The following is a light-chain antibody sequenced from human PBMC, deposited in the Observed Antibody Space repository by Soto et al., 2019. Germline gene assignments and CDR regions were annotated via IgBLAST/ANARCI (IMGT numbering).Light chain of an antibody. V-gene: IGKV3-20*01. CDR2: GAS. J-gene: IGKJ2*01. CDR3: QQYGSSPPFT. Sequence: EIVLTQSPGTLSLSPGERATLSCRASQSVSSSYLAWYQQKPGQAPRLLIYGASSRATGIPDRFSGSGSGTDFTLTISRREREDCAVYYCQQYGSSPPFTFGQGAKQEI. CDR1: QSVSSSY.